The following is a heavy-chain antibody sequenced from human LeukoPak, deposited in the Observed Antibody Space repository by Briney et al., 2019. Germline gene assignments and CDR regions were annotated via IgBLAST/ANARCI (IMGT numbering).Heavy chain of an antibody. CDR3: ARDYCGDFYFDY. CDR1: GFTFSTYS. J-gene: IGHJ4*02. CDR2: ISGSSSYI. V-gene: IGHV3-21*01. D-gene: IGHD4-17*01. Sequence: GGSLRLSCAASGFTFSTYSMNWVRQVPGKGLEWVSSISGSSSYIYYADSVKGRFTISRDSATNSLDLQMNSLRAEDTAVYYCARDYCGDFYFDYWGQGTLVTVSS.